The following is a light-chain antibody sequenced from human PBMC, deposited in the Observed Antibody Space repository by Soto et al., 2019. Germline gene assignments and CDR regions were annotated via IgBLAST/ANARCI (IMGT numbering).Light chain of an antibody. V-gene: IGLV2-14*01. CDR2: EVS. J-gene: IGLJ1*01. Sequence: QSVLTQPASVSGSPGQSITISCTGTSSDVGGCNYVCWYQQRPGKAPKLMIYEVSNRPSGVSHRFSGSKSGNTASLTISGLQAEDEADYYCSSYTSSSTLYVFGTGTKVTVL. CDR3: SSYTSSSTLYV. CDR1: SSDVGGCNY.